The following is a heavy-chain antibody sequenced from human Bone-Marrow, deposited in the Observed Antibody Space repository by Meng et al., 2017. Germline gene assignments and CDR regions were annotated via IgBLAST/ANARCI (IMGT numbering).Heavy chain of an antibody. CDR3: ARDIMDCSGGSCYSGFGGY. CDR1: VYTFTSYY. Sequence: ASVKVSCKASVYTFTSYYMPWVRQAPGQGLEWMGIINPSIGSTSYAQKFQGRVTLTRDTSTSTVSMELSSLRSEDTAVYYRARDIMDCSGGSCYSGFGGYWGQGTLVTVSS. CDR2: INPSIGST. J-gene: IGHJ4*02. D-gene: IGHD2-15*01. V-gene: IGHV1-46*01.